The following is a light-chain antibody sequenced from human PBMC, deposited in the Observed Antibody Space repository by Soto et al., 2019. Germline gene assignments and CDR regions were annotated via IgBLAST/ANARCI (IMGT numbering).Light chain of an antibody. CDR2: DVS. CDR1: SSDVGGYNY. V-gene: IGLV2-11*01. J-gene: IGLJ1*01. CDR3: CSYAGSYTFV. Sequence: QSALTQPRSVSGSPGQSVTISCTGTSSDVGGYNYVSWYDQHPGQAPKLMIYDVSKRPSGVPDRFAGSKSGNTASLTISGLQAEDEADYYCCSYAGSYTFVFGTGTKVTVL.